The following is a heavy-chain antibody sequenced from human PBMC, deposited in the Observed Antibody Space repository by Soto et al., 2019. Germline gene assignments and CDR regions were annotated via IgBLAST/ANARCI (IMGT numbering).Heavy chain of an antibody. CDR2: IYYSGST. Sequence: QVQLQESGPGLVKPSETLSLTCTVSGGSISSYYWSWIRQPPGKGLEWIGYIYYSGSTNYNPSLKSRVNISVDTSKNQFSLKLSSVTAADTAVYYCAREFYSMDPPQAFDIWGQGTMVTVSS. CDR1: GGSISSYY. D-gene: IGHD6-13*01. J-gene: IGHJ3*02. CDR3: AREFYSMDPPQAFDI. V-gene: IGHV4-59*01.